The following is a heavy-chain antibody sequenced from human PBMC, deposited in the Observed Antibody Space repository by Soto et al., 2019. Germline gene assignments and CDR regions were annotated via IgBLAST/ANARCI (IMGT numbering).Heavy chain of an antibody. CDR2: IYYSGST. D-gene: IGHD6-6*01. CDR1: GGSVSSGSYY. Sequence: PSETLSLTCTVSGGSVSSGSYYWIWIRQPPGKGLEWIGYIYYSGSTNYNPSLKSRVTISVDTSKNQFSLKLSSVTAADTAVYYCAREYSSSSSFDYWGQGTLVTVSS. CDR3: AREYSSSSSFDY. V-gene: IGHV4-61*01. J-gene: IGHJ4*02.